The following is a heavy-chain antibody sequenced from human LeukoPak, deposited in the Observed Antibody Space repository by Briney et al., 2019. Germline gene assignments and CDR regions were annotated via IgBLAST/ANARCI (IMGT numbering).Heavy chain of an antibody. CDR3: ITPLPYSAQ. Sequence: GGSLRLSCTASGFTFSNAYMNWVRQAPGKGLEWVGRIKPKTDGETTEYAAPVKGRFSISRDDSKNMLYLQMNSLKTEDTAVYYCITPLPYSAQGGQGTLVTVSS. CDR1: GFTFSNAY. D-gene: IGHD2-21*01. CDR2: IKPKTDGETT. J-gene: IGHJ4*02. V-gene: IGHV3-15*07.